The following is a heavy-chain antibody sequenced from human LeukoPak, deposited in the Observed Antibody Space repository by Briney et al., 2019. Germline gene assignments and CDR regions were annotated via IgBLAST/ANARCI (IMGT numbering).Heavy chain of an antibody. V-gene: IGHV3-48*01. J-gene: IGHJ6*03. Sequence: GGSLRLSCVGSGFSFSSHSMKWVRQAPGKGLEWISYISAYNVIYYADSVKGRFTVSRDNAKNSLFLQMNSLRAEDTAIYYCARVAYYDFWSGLIPHTYYMDVWGKGTTVIVSS. D-gene: IGHD3-3*01. CDR2: ISAYNVI. CDR1: GFSFSSHS. CDR3: ARVAYYDFWSGLIPHTYYMDV.